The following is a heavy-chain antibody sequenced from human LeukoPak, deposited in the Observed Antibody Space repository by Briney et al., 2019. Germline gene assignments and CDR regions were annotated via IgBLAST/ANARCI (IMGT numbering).Heavy chain of an antibody. Sequence: GGSLRLSCAASGFTFSSYARSWVRQAPGKGLEWVSAISGSGGSTYYADSVKGRFTISRDNSKNTLYLQMNSLRAEDTAVYYCAKSYYYDSSGSRAFDIWGQGTMVTVSS. CDR1: GFTFSSYA. CDR2: ISGSGGST. J-gene: IGHJ3*02. D-gene: IGHD3-22*01. V-gene: IGHV3-23*01. CDR3: AKSYYYDSSGSRAFDI.